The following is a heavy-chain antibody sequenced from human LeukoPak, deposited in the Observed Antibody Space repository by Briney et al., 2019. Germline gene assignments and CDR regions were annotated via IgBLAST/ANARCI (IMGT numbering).Heavy chain of an antibody. CDR3: ARLGPEQWLVPGSLDI. CDR2: IYPDDSDT. Sequence: GESLKISCQGSGYRFTTYWIGWVRQVPGKGLEWMGIIYPDDSDTRYSPSLQGQVTISADKSITTAYLQWNSLKASDTAIYYCARLGPEQWLVPGSLDIWGQGTMVTVSS. D-gene: IGHD6-19*01. J-gene: IGHJ3*02. V-gene: IGHV5-51*01. CDR1: GYRFTTYW.